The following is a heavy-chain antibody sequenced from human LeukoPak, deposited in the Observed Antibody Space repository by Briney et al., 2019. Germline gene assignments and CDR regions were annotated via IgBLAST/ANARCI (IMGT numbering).Heavy chain of an antibody. J-gene: IGHJ4*02. V-gene: IGHV3-30-3*01. D-gene: IGHD3-3*01. CDR3: AREESGISIFGVVIF. CDR1: GFTFSSYA. CDR2: ISHDGSNK. Sequence: GGSLRLSCEASGFTFSSYAMHWVRQAPGKGLEWVAIISHDGSNKYYADSVKGRFTISRDNSKSTLYLQMNSLGPEDTAVYYCAREESGISIFGVVIFWGQGTLVTVSS.